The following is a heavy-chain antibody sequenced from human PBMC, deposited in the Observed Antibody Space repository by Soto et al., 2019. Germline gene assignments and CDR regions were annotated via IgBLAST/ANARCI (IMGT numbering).Heavy chain of an antibody. CDR1: GITLSTYG. Sequence: QVQLVESGGGVVQPGRSLRLSCAASGITLSTYGMHWVRQAPGKGLEWVGVISYDGSTKYYADSVKGRFTISRDNSKDTLYLQMNILRPGDTAVYYCARMEGIAWYFDLWGRGTLVTVSS. V-gene: IGHV3-30*03. CDR2: ISYDGSTK. D-gene: IGHD2-21*01. J-gene: IGHJ2*01. CDR3: ARMEGIAWYFDL.